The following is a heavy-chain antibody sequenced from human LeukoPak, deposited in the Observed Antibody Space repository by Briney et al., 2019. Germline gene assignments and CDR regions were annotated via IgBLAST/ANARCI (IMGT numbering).Heavy chain of an antibody. J-gene: IGHJ4*02. Sequence: AETLTLTCSVPGGSISNTNSYWAGIRQPPEKGLEWIGHIYYIGTTHYNPSLKSRLTLSLDTSNNQFSLKLSSVTAADTAVYYCARAERPIFTGFLLPAYWGQGTLVTVSS. CDR2: IYYIGTT. CDR1: GGSISNTNSY. CDR3: ARAERPIFTGFLLPAY. V-gene: IGHV4-39*07. D-gene: IGHD3-9*01.